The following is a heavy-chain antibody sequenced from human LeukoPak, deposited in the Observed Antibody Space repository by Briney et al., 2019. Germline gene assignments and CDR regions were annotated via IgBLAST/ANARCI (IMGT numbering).Heavy chain of an antibody. V-gene: IGHV3-23*01. CDR3: AKDRYSSSWYNIEEPPNWFDP. CDR1: GFTFSSYA. CDR2: ISGSGGST. D-gene: IGHD6-13*01. Sequence: PGGSLRLSCAASGFTFSSYAMSWVRQAPGKGLEWVSAISGSGGSTYYADSVKGRFTISRDNSKNTLYLQMNSLRAEDTAVYYCAKDRYSSSWYNIEEPPNWFDPWGQGTLVTVSS. J-gene: IGHJ5*02.